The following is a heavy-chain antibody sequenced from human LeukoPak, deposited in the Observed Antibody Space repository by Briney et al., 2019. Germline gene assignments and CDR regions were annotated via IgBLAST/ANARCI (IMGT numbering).Heavy chain of an antibody. CDR3: AYYDSSGYYYGRLRY. CDR2: ISAGGGTI. J-gene: IGHJ4*02. D-gene: IGHD3-22*01. CDR1: AFTFSNHA. Sequence: GGSLSLSCAASAFTFSNHAMSWVRQTPGKGLEWVSGISAGGGTILYADSVKGRFTISRDNSKNTLYLHMNNLRVEDTAVYFCAYYDSSGYYYGRLRYWGQGTPVTVSS. V-gene: IGHV3-23*01.